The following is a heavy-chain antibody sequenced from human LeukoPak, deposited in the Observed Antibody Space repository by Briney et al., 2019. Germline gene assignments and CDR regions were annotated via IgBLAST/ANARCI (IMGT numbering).Heavy chain of an antibody. J-gene: IGHJ4*02. CDR1: GFTFSSYA. Sequence: PGGSLRLSCSASGFTFSSYAMHWVRQAPGKGLEYVSAISSNGGSTYYADSVKGRFTISRDNSKNTLDLQMSSLRVEDTAVYYCVKDGSARPGGTSDYWGQGTLVTVSS. D-gene: IGHD6-25*01. V-gene: IGHV3-64D*06. CDR3: VKDGSARPGGTSDY. CDR2: ISSNGGST.